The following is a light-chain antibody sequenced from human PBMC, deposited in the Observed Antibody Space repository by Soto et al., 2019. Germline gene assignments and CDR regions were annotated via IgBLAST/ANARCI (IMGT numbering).Light chain of an antibody. J-gene: IGLJ3*02. CDR1: SSNIGKNY. CDR3: ATWDSSLSAGV. Sequence: QSVLTQPPSVSAAPGQKVSISCSGSSSNIGKNYVSWYQQFPGTAPKLLIYDNDKRPSGTPDRFSGSKSGTSATLGITGLQTGDEADYYCATWDSSLSAGVFGGGTKLTVL. CDR2: DND. V-gene: IGLV1-51*01.